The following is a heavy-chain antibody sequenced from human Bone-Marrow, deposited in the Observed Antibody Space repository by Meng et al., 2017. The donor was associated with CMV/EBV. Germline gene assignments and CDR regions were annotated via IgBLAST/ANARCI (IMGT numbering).Heavy chain of an antibody. CDR2: IYYSGST. D-gene: IGHD2-2*01. CDR1: GGSISSSSYY. Sequence: SETLSLTCTVSGGSISSSSYYWGWIRQPPGKGLEWIGSIYYSGSTYYNPSLKSRVTISVDTSKNQFSLKLSSVTAADTAVYYCARARIYCSSTSCYDPYYYYGMDVWAQGTTVTVSS. J-gene: IGHJ6*02. V-gene: IGHV4-39*01. CDR3: ARARIYCSSTSCYDPYYYYGMDV.